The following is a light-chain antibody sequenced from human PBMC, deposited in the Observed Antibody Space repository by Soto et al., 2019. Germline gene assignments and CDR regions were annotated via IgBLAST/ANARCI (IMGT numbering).Light chain of an antibody. CDR3: QQYGNSVT. J-gene: IGKJ4*01. CDR2: GTS. V-gene: IGKV3-20*01. Sequence: KPGQAPRLLIYGTSTRATGIPDRFSGSGSGTEFTLTISRLEPEDFAVYHCQQYGNSVTFGGGTKVDIK.